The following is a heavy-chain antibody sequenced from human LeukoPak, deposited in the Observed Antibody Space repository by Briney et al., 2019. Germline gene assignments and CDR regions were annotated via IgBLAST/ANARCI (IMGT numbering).Heavy chain of an antibody. CDR1: GFTFSSYG. J-gene: IGHJ4*02. V-gene: IGHV3-30*02. CDR2: IRYDGSNK. CDR3: ASHRYFDY. Sequence: VGSLRLSSAASGFTFSSYGMHWVRQAPGKGLEWVAFIRYDGSNKYYADSVKGRFTISRDNSKNTLYLQMNSLRAEDTAVYYCASHRYFDYWGQGTLVTVSS.